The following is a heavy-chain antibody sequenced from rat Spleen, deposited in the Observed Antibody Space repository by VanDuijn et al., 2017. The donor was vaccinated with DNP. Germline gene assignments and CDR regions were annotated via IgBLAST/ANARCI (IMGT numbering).Heavy chain of an antibody. V-gene: IGHV5-22*01. J-gene: IGHJ2*01. Sequence: EVQLVESGGGLVQPGRSMKLSCVASGFTFSHYYMAWVRQAPTKGLEWVASIRYDGGSTYYRDSVKGRFTISRDNAKNTLYLQMNSLRSEDMATYYCARWNSGHFDYWGQGVMVPVSS. CDR3: ARWNSGHFDY. D-gene: IGHD4-3*01. CDR1: GFTFSHYY. CDR2: IRYDGGST.